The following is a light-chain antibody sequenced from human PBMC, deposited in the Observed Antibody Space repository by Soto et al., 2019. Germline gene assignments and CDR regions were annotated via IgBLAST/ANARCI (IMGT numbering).Light chain of an antibody. CDR2: DAS. J-gene: IGKJ3*01. V-gene: IGKV3-11*01. Sequence: EIVLTQSPATLSLSPGERATLSCRASQSVRSSLTWYQQKPGQAPRLLIYDASNRATDIPARFSGSGSGTDFTLTISSLEPEDVAVYYCQQRTNWIFTFGPGTKVDIK. CDR3: QQRTNWIFT. CDR1: QSVRSS.